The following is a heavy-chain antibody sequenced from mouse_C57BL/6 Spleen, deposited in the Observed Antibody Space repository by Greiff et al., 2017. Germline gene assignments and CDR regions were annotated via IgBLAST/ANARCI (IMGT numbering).Heavy chain of an antibody. J-gene: IGHJ1*03. CDR2: IYPGDGDT. V-gene: IGHV1-80*01. Sequence: QVQLQQSGAELVKPGASVKISCKASGYAFSSYWMNWVKQRPGKGLEWIGQIYPGDGDTNYNGKFKGKATLTADKSSSTAYMQLSSLTSEDSAVYFCARGGIYYGSSYWYFDVWGTGTTVTVSS. CDR1: GYAFSSYW. D-gene: IGHD1-1*01. CDR3: ARGGIYYGSSYWYFDV.